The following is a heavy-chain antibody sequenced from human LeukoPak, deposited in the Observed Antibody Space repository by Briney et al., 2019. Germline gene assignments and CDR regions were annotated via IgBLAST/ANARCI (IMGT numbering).Heavy chain of an antibody. V-gene: IGHV3-7*01. J-gene: IGHJ4*02. CDR2: IKPDEGEK. D-gene: IGHD3-9*01. CDR3: ARDSADNLD. Sequence: GGSLRLSCVASGFTFSSDWMIWVRQSPGKGLEWVANIKPDEGEKYYVDSVKGRFTVSRDNAKNSLYLQMNSLRAEDTALYYCARDSADNLDWGQGTLVTVSS. CDR1: GFTFSSDW.